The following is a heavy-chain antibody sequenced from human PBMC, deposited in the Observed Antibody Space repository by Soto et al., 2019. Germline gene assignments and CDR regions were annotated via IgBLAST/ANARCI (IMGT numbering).Heavy chain of an antibody. D-gene: IGHD2-15*01. CDR1: GYTFTSYD. CDR3: AVDLVVAATFDY. CDR2: MNPNSGNT. J-gene: IGHJ4*02. V-gene: IGHV1-8*01. Sequence: QVQLVQSGAEVKKPGASVKVSCKASGYTFTSYDINWVRQTTGQGLEWMGWMNPNSGNTGYAQKFQGRVTMTRNTSISTAYMELSSLRSEDTAVYYCAVDLVVAATFDYWGQGTLVTVSS.